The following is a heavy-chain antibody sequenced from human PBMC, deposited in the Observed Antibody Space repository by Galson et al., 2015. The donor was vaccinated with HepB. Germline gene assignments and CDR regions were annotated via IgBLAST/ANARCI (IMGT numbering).Heavy chain of an antibody. J-gene: IGHJ3*02. V-gene: IGHV4-39*01. CDR3: ARQPIADKDAFDI. CDR1: GGSISSSSYY. CDR2: IYYSGST. D-gene: IGHD6-13*01. Sequence: SETLSLTCTVSGGSISSSSYYWGWIRQPPGKGLEWIGSIYYSGSTYYNPSLKSRVTISVDTSKNQFSLKLSSVTAADTAVYYCARQPIADKDAFDIWGQGTMVTVSS.